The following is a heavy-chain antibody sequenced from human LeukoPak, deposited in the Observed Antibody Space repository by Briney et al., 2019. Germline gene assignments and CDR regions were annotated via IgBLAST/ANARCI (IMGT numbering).Heavy chain of an antibody. D-gene: IGHD3-9*01. CDR2: ISGSGGST. CDR3: AKDHTNRYYDILTGYYDY. J-gene: IGHJ4*02. CDR1: GVTFSSYA. Sequence: GGSLRLSCAASGVTFSSYAMSWVRQAPGKGLEWVSAISGSGGSTYYADSVKGRFTISRDNSKNTLYLQMNSLRAEDTAVYYCAKDHTNRYYDILTGYYDYWGQGTLVTVSS. V-gene: IGHV3-23*01.